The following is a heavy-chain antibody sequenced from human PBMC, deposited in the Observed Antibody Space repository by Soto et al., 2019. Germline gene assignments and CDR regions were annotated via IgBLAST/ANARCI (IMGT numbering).Heavy chain of an antibody. V-gene: IGHV1-69*12. D-gene: IGHD3-10*01. CDR1: GGTFSSYA. Sequence: QVQLVQSGAEVKKPVSSVKVSCKASGGTFSSYAISWVRQAPGQGLEWMGGIIPIFGTANYAQKFQGRVTITADESTSTAYMELSSLRSEDTAVYYCARWSGYGSGSSLDPFDYWGQGTLVTVSS. J-gene: IGHJ4*02. CDR2: IIPIFGTA. CDR3: ARWSGYGSGSSLDPFDY.